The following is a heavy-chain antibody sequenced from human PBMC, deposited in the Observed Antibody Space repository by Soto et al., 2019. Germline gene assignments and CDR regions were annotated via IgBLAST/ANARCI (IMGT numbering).Heavy chain of an antibody. D-gene: IGHD1-26*01. V-gene: IGHV1-69*01. Sequence: QVQLVQSGAEVKKPGSSVKVSCKASGGTFSSYAISWVRQAPGQGLEWMGGIIPIFGTANYAQKFQGRVTITADESTSTAYTELSSLRSEDTAVYYCARSPVGATTGWLDYWGQGTLVTVSS. CDR3: ARSPVGATTGWLDY. J-gene: IGHJ4*02. CDR1: GGTFSSYA. CDR2: IIPIFGTA.